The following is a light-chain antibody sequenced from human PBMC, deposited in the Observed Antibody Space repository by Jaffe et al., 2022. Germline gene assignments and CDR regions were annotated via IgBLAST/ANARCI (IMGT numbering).Light chain of an antibody. CDR2: GAS. Sequence: EIVLTQSPGTLSLSPGERATLSCRASQIVTSSYLAWYQQKPGQAPRLLIHGASNRATGIPDRFSGSGSGTDFTLTISRLEPEDFAVYYCQQYGSSPLTFGGGTKVEIK. V-gene: IGKV3-20*01. CDR1: QIVTSSY. J-gene: IGKJ4*01. CDR3: QQYGSSPLT.